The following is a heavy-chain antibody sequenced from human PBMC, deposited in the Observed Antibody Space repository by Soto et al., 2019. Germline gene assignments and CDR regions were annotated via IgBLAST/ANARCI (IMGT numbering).Heavy chain of an antibody. J-gene: IGHJ4*02. V-gene: IGHV3-13*01. Sequence: GGSLRLSCAASGFNFDTYDMHWVRQPAVKPLEWVAAIGTCGDTYYGGSVKGRFTISREIAKISLYLQMNTLGAEDTAVYYCARDPLRNDGVYFDYWGQGSLVTAPQ. D-gene: IGHD1-1*01. CDR2: IGTCGDT. CDR3: ARDPLRNDGVYFDY. CDR1: GFNFDTYD.